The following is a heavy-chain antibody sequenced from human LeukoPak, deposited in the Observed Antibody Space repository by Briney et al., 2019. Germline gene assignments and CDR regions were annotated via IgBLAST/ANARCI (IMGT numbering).Heavy chain of an antibody. CDR1: GVSFDDYY. CDR2: INHSGYT. J-gene: IGHJ4*02. V-gene: IGHV4-34*01. D-gene: IGHD4-17*01. Sequence: PSETLSLTCAVSGVSFDDYYWAWVRQTPGKGLEWIGEINHSGYTNDSPSLKSRDTLSIDTSRKQFSLNLRSVTVADAGTYYCTRMTTGYDYWGQGTLVTVSS. CDR3: TRMTTGYDY.